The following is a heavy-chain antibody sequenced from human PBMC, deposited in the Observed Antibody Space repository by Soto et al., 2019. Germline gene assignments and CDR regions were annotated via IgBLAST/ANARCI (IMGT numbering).Heavy chain of an antibody. CDR3: ARRDSGGFYRFFDS. CDR1: GGSLSTNP. D-gene: IGHD2-15*01. CDR2: TGSGTGPG. J-gene: IGHJ4*02. V-gene: IGHV1-69*06. Sequence: SVKVSCKASGGSLSTNPISWVRQAPGQGLEWMGGTGSGTGPGNHAQKFQGRLTVTADKSTSTVCMELTNLSSEDTTVYYCARRDSGGFYRFFDSWGQGTLVTVSS.